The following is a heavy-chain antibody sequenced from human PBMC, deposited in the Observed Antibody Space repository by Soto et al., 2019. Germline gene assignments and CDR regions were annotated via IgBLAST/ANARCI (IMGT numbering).Heavy chain of an antibody. Sequence: GGSLRLSCAASGFTFSDYYMSWIRQAPGKGLEWVSYISSSSSYTNYADSVKGRFTISRDNAKNSLYLQMNSLRAEDTAVYYCARAGRGRYCSSTSCSYWFDPWGQGTLVTVSS. J-gene: IGHJ5*02. V-gene: IGHV3-11*06. CDR1: GFTFSDYY. D-gene: IGHD2-2*01. CDR2: ISSSSSYT. CDR3: ARAGRGRYCSSTSCSYWFDP.